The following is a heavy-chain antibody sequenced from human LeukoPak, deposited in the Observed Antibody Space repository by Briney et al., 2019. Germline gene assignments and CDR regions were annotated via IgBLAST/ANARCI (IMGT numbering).Heavy chain of an antibody. J-gene: IGHJ4*02. V-gene: IGHV3-21*05. D-gene: IGHD2-2*01. CDR1: EFTFSLYA. CDR3: ARDTYQPGRIDC. Sequence: GGSLRLSCAASEFTFSLYAMNWVRQTPGKGLEWVSYINDVSGDIHYADSVKGRFAISRDNAKNTLYLQMNSLRAEDTAVYYCARDTYQPGRIDCWGQGTLVIVSS. CDR2: INDVSGDI.